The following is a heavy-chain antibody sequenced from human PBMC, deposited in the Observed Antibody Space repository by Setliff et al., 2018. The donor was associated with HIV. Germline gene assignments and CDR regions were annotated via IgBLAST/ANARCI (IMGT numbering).Heavy chain of an antibody. CDR1: GFTFSNYW. CDR2: IKQDGSEI. CDR3: ARASRWGSIPFDY. J-gene: IGHJ4*02. Sequence: GGSLRLSCAASGFTFSNYWMDWVRQAPGKGLEWVATIKQDGSEIYYMDSVKGRFTISRDNARTSLYLEMSSLRDEDTAVYFCARASRWGSIPFDYWGQGTLVTVSS. D-gene: IGHD2-21*01. V-gene: IGHV3-7*03.